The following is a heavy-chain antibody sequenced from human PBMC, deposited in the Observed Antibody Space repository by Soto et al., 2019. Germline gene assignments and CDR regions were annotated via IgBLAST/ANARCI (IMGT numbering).Heavy chain of an antibody. CDR3: ARHNGDYVNNYYYGMDV. CDR2: LFFSENT. J-gene: IGHJ6*02. CDR1: GGSISGYY. Sequence: SETLSLTCTVSGGSISGYYWSWVRQPPGQGLEWIGYLFFSENTIYNPSLESRVTTSVDASKNQFSLRLDSVTAADTAVYYCARHNGDYVNNYYYGMDVWGQGTTVTVSS. V-gene: IGHV4-59*01. D-gene: IGHD4-17*01.